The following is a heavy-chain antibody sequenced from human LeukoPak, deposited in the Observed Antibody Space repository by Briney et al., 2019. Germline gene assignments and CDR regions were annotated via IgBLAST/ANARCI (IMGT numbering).Heavy chain of an antibody. CDR2: ISSGAGSI. CDR1: GFTFNTYE. CDR3: ARDHRSVIDY. J-gene: IGHJ4*02. D-gene: IGHD4-17*01. Sequence: GGSLRLSCAASGFTFNTYELNWVRQAPGKGLEWVSYISSGAGSIYYADSVKGRFTISRDNAENSLYLQMNSLRAEDTAVYYCARDHRSVIDYWGQGTLVTVSS. V-gene: IGHV3-48*03.